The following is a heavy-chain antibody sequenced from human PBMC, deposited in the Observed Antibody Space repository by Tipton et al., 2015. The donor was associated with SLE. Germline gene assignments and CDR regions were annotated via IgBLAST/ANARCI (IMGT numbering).Heavy chain of an antibody. CDR1: GFTVSSNY. D-gene: IGHD3-10*01. Sequence: SLRLSCAASGFTVSSNYMNWVRQAPGKGLEWVSSISSSSSYIYYADSVKGRFTISRDNAKNSLYLQMNSLRAEDTAVYYCARDLLGAGSGSLFDYWGQGTLVTVSS. CDR2: ISSSSSYI. J-gene: IGHJ4*02. V-gene: IGHV3-21*03. CDR3: ARDLLGAGSGSLFDY.